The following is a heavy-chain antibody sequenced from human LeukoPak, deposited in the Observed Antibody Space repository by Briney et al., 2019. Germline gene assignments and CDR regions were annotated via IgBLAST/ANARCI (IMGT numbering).Heavy chain of an antibody. CDR3: ARTMVRGVIIWFDP. V-gene: IGHV4-4*07. J-gene: IGHJ5*02. CDR1: GGSIGSYY. D-gene: IGHD3-10*01. Sequence: SETLSLTCTVSGGSIGSYYWSWIRQPAGKGLEWIGRIYTSGSTNYNPSLKSRVTMSVDTSKNQFSLKLSSVTAADTAVYYCARTMVRGVIIWFDPWGQGTLVTVSS. CDR2: IYTSGST.